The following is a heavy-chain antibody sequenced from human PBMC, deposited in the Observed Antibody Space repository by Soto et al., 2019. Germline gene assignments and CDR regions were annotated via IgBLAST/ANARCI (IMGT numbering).Heavy chain of an antibody. J-gene: IGHJ4*02. D-gene: IGHD2-21*01. Sequence: PSETLSLTCTVSGGFISSYYWSWIRQPPGKGLEWIGYISYSGGTNYNPSLRGRVTISVDTSKNQFSLKLSSVTAADTAVYYCARGNVVPLDYWGQGTLVTVSS. CDR2: ISYSGGT. CDR1: GGFISSYY. V-gene: IGHV4-59*12. CDR3: ARGNVVPLDY.